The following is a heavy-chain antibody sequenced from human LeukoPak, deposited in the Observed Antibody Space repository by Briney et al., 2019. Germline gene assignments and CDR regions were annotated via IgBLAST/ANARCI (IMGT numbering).Heavy chain of an antibody. V-gene: IGHV4-30-4*08. J-gene: IGHJ4*02. Sequence: SETLSLTCTVSGGSISSGDYYWRWIRQPPGKGLEWIGYIYYSGSTYYNPSLKSRVTISVDTSKNQFSLKLSSVTAADTAVYYCARDAFFGHYFDYWGPGTLVTVSS. CDR3: ARDAFFGHYFDY. D-gene: IGHD3-3*01. CDR1: GGSISSGDYY. CDR2: IYYSGST.